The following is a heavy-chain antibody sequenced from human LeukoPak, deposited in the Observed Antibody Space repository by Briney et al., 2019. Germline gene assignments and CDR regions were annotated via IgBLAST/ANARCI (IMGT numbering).Heavy chain of an antibody. V-gene: IGHV4-31*03. D-gene: IGHD3-3*01. Sequence: SETLSLTCTVSGGSISSGGYYWSWIRQHPGKGLEWIGYIYYSGSTYYNPSLKSRVTISVDTSKNQFSLKLSSVTAADTAVYYCARYETDFWSGYPDYWGQGTLVTVSS. CDR3: ARYETDFWSGYPDY. CDR2: IYYSGST. CDR1: GGSISSGGYY. J-gene: IGHJ4*02.